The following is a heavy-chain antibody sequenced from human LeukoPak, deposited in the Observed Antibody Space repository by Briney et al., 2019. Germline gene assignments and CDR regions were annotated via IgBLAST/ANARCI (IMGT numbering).Heavy chain of an antibody. CDR2: INPSGGST. CDR3: ARAEYCGGDCYSSWLDP. J-gene: IGHJ5*02. D-gene: IGHD2-21*02. Sequence: ASVKVSCKASGYTFTSYYMHWVRQAPGQGLEWMGIINPSGGSTSYAQKFQGRVTMTRDMSTSTVYMELSSLRSEDTAVYYCARAEYCGGDCYSSWLDPWGQGTLVTVSS. V-gene: IGHV1-46*01. CDR1: GYTFTSYY.